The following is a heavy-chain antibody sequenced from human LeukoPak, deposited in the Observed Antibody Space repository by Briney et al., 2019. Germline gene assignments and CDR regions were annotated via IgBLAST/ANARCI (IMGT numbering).Heavy chain of an antibody. D-gene: IGHD3-3*01. Sequence: GRSLRLSCAASGFIFSNYAMHWVRQAPGKGLEWVTIISYDGSNKYYADSVKGRFTISRDKSKNTLFLQRNSLRAEDTAVYYCARDSNYALWSGTHMDVWGKGPTVPVSS. J-gene: IGHJ6*03. V-gene: IGHV3-30*04. CDR3: ARDSNYALWSGTHMDV. CDR1: GFIFSNYA. CDR2: ISYDGSNK.